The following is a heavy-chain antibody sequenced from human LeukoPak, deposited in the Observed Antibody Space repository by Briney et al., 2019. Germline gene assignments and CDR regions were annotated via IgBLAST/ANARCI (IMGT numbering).Heavy chain of an antibody. J-gene: IGHJ3*02. D-gene: IGHD3-10*01. CDR3: ANNARGSGSFFDI. CDR1: GSSISSGFYY. V-gene: IGHV4-39*01. Sequence: SETLSLTCTVSGSSISSGFYYWGWIRQPPGKGLEWIGRIYYSGNTYYNPSLKSRVTISVDTSKNQVSLRLSSVTAADTAVYYCANNARGSGSFFDIWGQGTMVTVSS. CDR2: IYYSGNT.